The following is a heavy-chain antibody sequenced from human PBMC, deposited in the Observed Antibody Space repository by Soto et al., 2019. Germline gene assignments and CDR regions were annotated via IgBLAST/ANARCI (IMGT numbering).Heavy chain of an antibody. CDR1: GFTFSSYA. Sequence: PGGSLRLSCAASGFTFSSYAMTWVRQAPGKGLEWVSGVGGSGRYTYYADSVKGRFTISRDNSKNTLYLQMNSLRAEDTAVYYCAKTLEYSASPVDFWGQGTLVTVSS. V-gene: IGHV3-23*01. CDR2: VGGSGRYT. J-gene: IGHJ4*02. D-gene: IGHD5-12*01. CDR3: AKTLEYSASPVDF.